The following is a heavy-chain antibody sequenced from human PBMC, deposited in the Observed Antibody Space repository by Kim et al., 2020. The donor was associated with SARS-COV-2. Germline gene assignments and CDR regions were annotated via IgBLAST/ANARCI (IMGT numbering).Heavy chain of an antibody. CDR3: AKRDGAFWMANWFEA. CDR1: GFTFNSYA. Sequence: GGSLRLSCAASGFTFNSYAMNWVRQAPGKGLEWVSSITGTGNDAYYADSVKGRFTISRDNSKNTLSLQMNSLRGDDTAVYYCAKRDGAFWMANWFEAGGQGTWVTVP. D-gene: IGHD1-1*01. V-gene: IGHV3-23*01. CDR2: ITGTGNDA. J-gene: IGHJ5*02.